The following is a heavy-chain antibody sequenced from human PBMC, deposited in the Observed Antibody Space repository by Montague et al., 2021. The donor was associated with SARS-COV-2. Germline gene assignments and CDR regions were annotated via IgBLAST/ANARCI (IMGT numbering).Heavy chain of an antibody. V-gene: IGHV4-39*01. CDR2: IFHSGST. CDR3: ARLGFVELWLNLGWFDP. CDR1: GASISTGTYY. D-gene: IGHD3-16*02. Sequence: SETLSLTCTVSGASISTGTYYWGWIRQPPGKGLEWIGNIFHSGSTNYNPSLKSRVTMPVDTSKNQFSLELRSVTAADTAVYYCARLGFVELWLNLGWFDPWGQGTLVTVSS. J-gene: IGHJ5*02.